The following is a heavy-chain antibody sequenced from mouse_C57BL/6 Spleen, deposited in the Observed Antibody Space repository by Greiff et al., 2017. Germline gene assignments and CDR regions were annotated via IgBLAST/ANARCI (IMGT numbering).Heavy chain of an antibody. V-gene: IGHV5-6*01. CDR3: ARSDGYCVGDY. D-gene: IGHD2-3*01. Sequence: EVKLQESGGDLVKPGGSLKLSCAASGFTFSSYGMSWVRQTPDKRLEWVATISSGGSYTYYPDSVKGRFTISRDNAKNTLYLQMSSLKSEDAAMYYGARSDGYCVGDYWGQGTTLTVSS. CDR2: ISSGGSYT. J-gene: IGHJ2*01. CDR1: GFTFSSYG.